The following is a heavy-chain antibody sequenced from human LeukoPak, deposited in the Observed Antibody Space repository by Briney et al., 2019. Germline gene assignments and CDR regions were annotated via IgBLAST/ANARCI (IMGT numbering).Heavy chain of an antibody. CDR3: ARAPFLHSSSWFGQPVNYYYYGMDV. V-gene: IGHV4-34*01. CDR2: INHSGST. Sequence: SETLSLTCAVYGGSFSGYYWSWIRQPPGKGLEWIGEINHSGSTNYNPSLKSRVTISVDTSKNQFSLKLSSVTAADTAVYYCARAPFLHSSSWFGQPVNYYYYGMDVWGQGTTVTVSS. J-gene: IGHJ6*02. CDR1: GGSFSGYY. D-gene: IGHD6-13*01.